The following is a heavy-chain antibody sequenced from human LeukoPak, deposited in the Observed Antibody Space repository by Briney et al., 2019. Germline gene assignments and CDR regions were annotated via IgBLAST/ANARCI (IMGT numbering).Heavy chain of an antibody. Sequence: SETLSLTCAVSGGSISSSSFFWGWIRRPPGKGLEWIGSIYYSGGTYYNPSLKSRITISIDTSKNQFSLKLTSVTAADSAVYYCARHKSLGSSTYYYPFDYWGQGTLVTVSS. J-gene: IGHJ4*02. CDR2: IYYSGGT. CDR1: GGSISSSSFF. D-gene: IGHD3-22*01. V-gene: IGHV4-39*01. CDR3: ARHKSLGSSTYYYPFDY.